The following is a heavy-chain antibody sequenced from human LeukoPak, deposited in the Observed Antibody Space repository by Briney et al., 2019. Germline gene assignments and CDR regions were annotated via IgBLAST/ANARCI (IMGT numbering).Heavy chain of an antibody. CDR3: AKSYRASIWDRQNNWLDP. J-gene: IGHJ5*02. D-gene: IGHD4-11*01. CDR2: VSDGGGST. V-gene: IGHV3-23*01. Sequence: GGSLRLSCAATGFTFYNYAMTWVRQAPGKGLEWVASVSDGGGSTYHADSVKGRFSISRDNSRNTLYLQMSSLRGDDTAVYYCAKSYRASIWDRQNNWLDPWGQGTLVTVSS. CDR1: GFTFYNYA.